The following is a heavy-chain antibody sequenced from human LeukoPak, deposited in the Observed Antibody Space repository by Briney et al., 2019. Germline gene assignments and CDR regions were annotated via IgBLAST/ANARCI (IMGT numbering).Heavy chain of an antibody. J-gene: IGHJ6*04. CDR2: IYYSGST. CDR3: ARDARYCSGGSCPGGCYYYGMDV. V-gene: IGHV4-61*01. D-gene: IGHD2-15*01. CDR1: GGSVSSGSYY. Sequence: NPSETLSLTCTVSGGSVSSGSYYWSWIRQPPGKGLEWIGYIYYSGSTNYNPSLKSRVTISVDTSKNQFSLKLSSVTAADTAVYYCARDARYCSGGSCPGGCYYYGMDVWGKGTTVTVSS.